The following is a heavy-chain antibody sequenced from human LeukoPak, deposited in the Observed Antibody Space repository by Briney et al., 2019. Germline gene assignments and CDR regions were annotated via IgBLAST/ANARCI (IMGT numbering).Heavy chain of an antibody. J-gene: IGHJ4*02. CDR3: ARSNWGFRYFDY. CDR1: GGSISSGGYY. Sequence: SETLSLTCTVSGGSISSGGYYWSWIRQPPGKGLEWIGYIYHSGSTYYNPSLKSRVTISVDTSKNQFSLKLSSVTAADTAVYYCARSNWGFRYFDYWGQGTLVTVSS. V-gene: IGHV4-30-2*01. D-gene: IGHD7-27*01. CDR2: IYHSGST.